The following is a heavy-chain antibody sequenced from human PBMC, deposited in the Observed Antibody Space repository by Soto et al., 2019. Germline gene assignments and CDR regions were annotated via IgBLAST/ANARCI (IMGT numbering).Heavy chain of an antibody. CDR1: GGSISSYY. D-gene: IGHD2-15*01. J-gene: IGHJ6*02. V-gene: IGHV4-59*01. Sequence: SETLSLTCTVSGGSISSYYWSWIRQPPGKGLEWIGYIYYSGSTNYNPSLKSRVSISVDRSQNHFSLKLRSVTAADTAVYYCERSVRVEPMDVWGQGTTVTVSS. CDR3: ERSVRVEPMDV. CDR2: IYYSGST.